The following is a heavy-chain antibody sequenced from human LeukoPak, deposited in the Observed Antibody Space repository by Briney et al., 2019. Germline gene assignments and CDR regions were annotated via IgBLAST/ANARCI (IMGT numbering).Heavy chain of an antibody. J-gene: IGHJ5*02. D-gene: IGHD1-26*01. CDR1: GGTFSSYA. Sequence: SVKVSCKASGGTFSSYAISWVRQAPGQGLEWMGRIIPISGIANYAQKFQGRVTITADKSTSTAYMELSSLRSEDTAAYYCARVGINWFDPWGQGTLVTVSS. CDR3: ARVGINWFDP. CDR2: IIPISGIA. V-gene: IGHV1-69*04.